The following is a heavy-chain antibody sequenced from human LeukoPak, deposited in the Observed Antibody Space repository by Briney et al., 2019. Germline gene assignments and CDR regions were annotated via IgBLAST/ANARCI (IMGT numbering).Heavy chain of an antibody. CDR2: MNPNSGNT. CDR1: GYTFTSYD. CDR3: ARGTKTYSSGWPPSGYYYGMDV. V-gene: IGHV1-8*01. Sequence: ASVKPSCKASGYTFTSYDINGVRQAPGQGLEWMGWMNPNSGNTGYAQKFQGRVTMTRNTSITTAYMERSSLRSEDTAVYYCARGTKTYSSGWPPSGYYYGMDVWGQGTTVTVSS. J-gene: IGHJ6*02. D-gene: IGHD6-19*01.